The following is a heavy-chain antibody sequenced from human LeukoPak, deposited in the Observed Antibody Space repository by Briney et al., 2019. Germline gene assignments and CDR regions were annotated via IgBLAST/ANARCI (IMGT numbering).Heavy chain of an antibody. CDR1: EFTFSNYA. CDR3: AKGSGINHYHWIDP. D-gene: IGHD1-14*01. Sequence: GGSLRLSCAASEFTFSNYAMNWDRQAPGKGLECVSGISGGGGSTYYADSVKGRFTISRDNSKNTLYLQMDSLRAEDTALYYCAKGSGINHYHWIDPWGQGTLVTVSS. J-gene: IGHJ5*02. CDR2: ISGGGGST. V-gene: IGHV3-23*01.